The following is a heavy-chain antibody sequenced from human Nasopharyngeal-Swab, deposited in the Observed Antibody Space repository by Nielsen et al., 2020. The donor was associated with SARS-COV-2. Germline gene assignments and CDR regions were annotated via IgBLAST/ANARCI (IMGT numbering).Heavy chain of an antibody. J-gene: IGHJ3*02. CDR3: ARDRWGWLPIGDAFDI. CDR1: GFTFRSYS. CDR2: ISSSSSYI. V-gene: IGHV3-21*01. D-gene: IGHD2-21*01. Sequence: GGSLRLSCAASGFTFRSYSMNWVRQAPGKGLEWVSSISSSSSYIYYADSVKGRFTISRDNAKNSLYLQMNSLRAEDTAVYYCARDRWGWLPIGDAFDIWGQGTMVTVSS.